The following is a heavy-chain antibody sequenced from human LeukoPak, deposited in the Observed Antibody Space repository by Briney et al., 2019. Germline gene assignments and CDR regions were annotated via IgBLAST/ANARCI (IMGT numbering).Heavy chain of an antibody. V-gene: IGHV3-30*18. D-gene: IGHD2-15*01. CDR1: GFSFSTYS. CDR3: AKRGEDCSGGNCYVSHYFDY. Sequence: PGGSLRLSCAASGFSFSTYSMNWVRQAPGKGLEWVAVISYDGSNKYYADSVKGRFNISRDNSKNTLYLQMNSLRAEDTAVYYCAKRGEDCSGGNCYVSHYFDYWGQGTLVTVSS. CDR2: ISYDGSNK. J-gene: IGHJ4*02.